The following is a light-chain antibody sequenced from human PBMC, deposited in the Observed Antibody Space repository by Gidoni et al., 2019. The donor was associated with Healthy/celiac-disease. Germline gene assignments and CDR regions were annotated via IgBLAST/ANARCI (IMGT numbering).Light chain of an antibody. J-gene: IGLJ3*02. CDR1: SSNIGSNT. CDR2: SNN. CDR3: AAWDDSLNGWV. Sequence: QSVLTQPPSASGTLGQSVTISGSGSSSNIGSNTVNLYQQLPGTAPKLLIYSNNQRPSGVPDRFSGSKSGTSASLAISGLQSEDEADYYCAAWDDSLNGWVFGGGTKLTVL. V-gene: IGLV1-44*01.